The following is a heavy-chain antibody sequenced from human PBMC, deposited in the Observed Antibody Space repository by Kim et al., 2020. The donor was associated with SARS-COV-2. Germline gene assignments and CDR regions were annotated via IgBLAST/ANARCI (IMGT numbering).Heavy chain of an antibody. J-gene: IGHJ2*01. CDR3: ACGCSNEYWYFDL. CDR2: ISYDGSNT. CDR1: GFTFSSYG. Sequence: GGSLRLSCAASGFTFSSYGMHWVRQAPGKGLEWVALISYDGSNTHYADSVKGQFTISRDNSKNTLYLQMNSLRAEDTAMYYCACGCSNEYWYFDLWGRGTLVTVSS. D-gene: IGHD2-15*01. V-gene: IGHV3-33*05.